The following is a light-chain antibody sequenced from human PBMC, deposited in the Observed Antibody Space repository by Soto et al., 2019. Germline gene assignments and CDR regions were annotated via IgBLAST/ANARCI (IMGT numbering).Light chain of an antibody. V-gene: IGKV3-11*01. CDR3: HLRSNWPQFT. J-gene: IGKJ3*01. CDR1: QSVSSY. Sequence: EIVLTQSPATLSLSPGERATLSCRASQSVSSYLAWYQQKPGQAPRLLIYDASNKATGIPARFSGSGSGTDFTLTLSYLKPEVCAVYYGHLRSNWPQFTFGPGTKVDIK. CDR2: DAS.